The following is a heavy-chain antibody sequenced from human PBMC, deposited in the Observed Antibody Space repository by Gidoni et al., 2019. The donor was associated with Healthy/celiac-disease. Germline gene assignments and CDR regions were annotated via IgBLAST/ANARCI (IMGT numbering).Heavy chain of an antibody. CDR2: IKSKTDGGTT. Sequence: EVPLVESGGGLVKPGGSLRLSCTASGFTFRNAWMRWVRQAPGKGLEWVGRIKSKTDGGTTDYAAPVKGRFTISRDDSKNTLYLQMNSLKTEDTAVYYCTTDLSRITMVRGVIPPDYWGQGTLVTVSS. J-gene: IGHJ4*02. CDR1: GFTFRNAW. V-gene: IGHV3-15*01. D-gene: IGHD3-10*01. CDR3: TTDLSRITMVRGVIPPDY.